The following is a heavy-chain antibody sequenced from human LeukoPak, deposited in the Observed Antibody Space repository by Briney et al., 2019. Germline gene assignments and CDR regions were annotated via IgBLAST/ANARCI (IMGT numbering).Heavy chain of an antibody. J-gene: IGHJ4*02. V-gene: IGHV3-30*18. Sequence: GGSLRLSCAASGFTFSSYSMHWVRQAPGKGLEWVAVISYDGSNKYYADSVKGRFTISRDNSKNTLYLQMNSLRAEDTAVYYCAKDRSGSFDYWGQGTLVTVSS. CDR2: ISYDGSNK. CDR1: GFTFSSYS. CDR3: AKDRSGSFDY. D-gene: IGHD3-10*01.